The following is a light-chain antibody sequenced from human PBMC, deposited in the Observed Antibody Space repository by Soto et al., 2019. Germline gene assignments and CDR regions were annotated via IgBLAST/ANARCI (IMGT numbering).Light chain of an antibody. CDR1: QSVSSN. V-gene: IGKV3-20*01. CDR2: GAS. CDR3: QQYGSSGT. Sequence: EIVMTQSPATLSVSRGERATLSCRASQSVSSNLAWYQQKPGEAPRLLIYGASNRATGIPDRLSGRGSGTDFTLTIRRLEPEDFAVYYCQQYGSSGTFGQGTKVDIK. J-gene: IGKJ1*01.